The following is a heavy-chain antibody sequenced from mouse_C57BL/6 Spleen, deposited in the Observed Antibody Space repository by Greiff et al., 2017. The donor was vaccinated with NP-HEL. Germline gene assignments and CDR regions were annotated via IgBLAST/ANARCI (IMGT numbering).Heavy chain of an antibody. J-gene: IGHJ3*01. CDR1: GFTFNNYG. CDR2: ISNGGTYT. D-gene: IGHD2-1*01. V-gene: IGHV5-6*01. CDR3: TRHDGNYVGAY. Sequence: EVNVVESGGDLVKPGGSLKLSCAASGFTFNNYGMSWVRQTPDKRLEWVATISNGGTYTYYPDSVKGRFTISRDTARNTLYLQMSSLQSEDTDMYSCTRHDGNYVGAYWGQGTLVTVAA.